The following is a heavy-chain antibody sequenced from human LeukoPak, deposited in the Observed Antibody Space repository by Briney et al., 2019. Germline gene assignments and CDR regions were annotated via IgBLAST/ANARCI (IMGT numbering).Heavy chain of an antibody. D-gene: IGHD4-17*01. Sequence: SETLSLTCTVSGGSISSYYWSWIRQPPGEGLEWIGYIYYSGSTNYNPSLKSRVTISVDTSKNQFSLKLSSVTAADTAVYYCARALPYGDYALDYWGQGTLVTVSS. CDR3: ARALPYGDYALDY. V-gene: IGHV4-59*01. CDR2: IYYSGST. CDR1: GGSISSYY. J-gene: IGHJ4*02.